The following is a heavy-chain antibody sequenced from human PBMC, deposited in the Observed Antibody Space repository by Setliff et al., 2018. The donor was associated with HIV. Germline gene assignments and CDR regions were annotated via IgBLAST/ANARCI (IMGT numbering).Heavy chain of an antibody. J-gene: IGHJ5*02. Sequence: GGSLRLSCAASGFTFSNYWMHWVRQAPGKGLVWVSRINSDGSSTNYADSVKGRFTISRDDAKNTLYLQMNSLRAEDTAVYYCARFYGNYETDNWFDPWGHGILVTVSS. CDR2: INSDGSST. CDR3: ARFYGNYETDNWFDP. CDR1: GFTFSNYW. D-gene: IGHD3-3*01. V-gene: IGHV3-74*01.